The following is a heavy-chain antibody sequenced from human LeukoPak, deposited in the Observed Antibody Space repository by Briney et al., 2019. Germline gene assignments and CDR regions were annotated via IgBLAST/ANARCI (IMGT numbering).Heavy chain of an antibody. CDR3: AREANGAFDI. V-gene: IGHV3-21*01. CDR2: IGSSSSSI. D-gene: IGHD2-8*01. Sequence: GGSLRLSCAASGFTFSSYSMNWVRQAPGKGLEWVSSIGSSSSSIYYADSVKGRFTISRDNAKNSLYLQMNSLRAEDTAVYYCAREANGAFDIWGQGTMVTVSS. J-gene: IGHJ3*02. CDR1: GFTFSSYS.